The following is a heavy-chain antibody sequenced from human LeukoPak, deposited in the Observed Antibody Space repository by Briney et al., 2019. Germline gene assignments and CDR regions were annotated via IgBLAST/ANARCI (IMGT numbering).Heavy chain of an antibody. D-gene: IGHD2-15*01. CDR1: GFTFSSYG. CDR3: AKDWTDYAREYCSGGSCYWDAFDI. V-gene: IGHV3-30*18. CDR2: ISYDGSNK. J-gene: IGHJ3*02. Sequence: PGRSLRLSCAASGFTFSSYGMHWVRRAPGKGLEWVAVISYDGSNKYYADSVKGRFTISRDNSKNTLYLQMNSLRAEDTAVYYCAKDWTDYAREYCSGGSCYWDAFDIWGQGTMVTVSS.